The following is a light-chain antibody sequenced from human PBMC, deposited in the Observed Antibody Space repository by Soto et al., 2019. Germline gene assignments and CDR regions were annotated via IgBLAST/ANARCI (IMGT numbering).Light chain of an antibody. J-gene: IGKJ1*01. CDR1: QSISNY. Sequence: DIQMTQSPSSLSASVGDRVTITCRASQSISNYLNWYQQKPGKAPKLLIYAASSLRSGVPSRFSGSGSGTDFTLTISSLQPEDFATYYCQQCYNPPWTFGRGTKVEIK. CDR2: AAS. CDR3: QQCYNPPWT. V-gene: IGKV1-39*01.